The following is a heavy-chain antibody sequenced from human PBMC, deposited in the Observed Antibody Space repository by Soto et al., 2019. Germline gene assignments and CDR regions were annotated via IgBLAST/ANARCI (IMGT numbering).Heavy chain of an antibody. J-gene: IGHJ5*02. CDR3: ARDPREDSSGYYYAPHWFDP. V-gene: IGHV4-61*08. Sequence: PSETLSLTCAVSGGSISSGGYSWSWIRQPPGKGLEWIGYIYYSGSTNYNPSLKSRVTISVDTSKNQFSLKLSSVTAADTAVYYCARDPREDSSGYYYAPHWFDPWGQGTLVTVSS. CDR1: GGSISSGGYS. CDR2: IYYSGST. D-gene: IGHD3-22*01.